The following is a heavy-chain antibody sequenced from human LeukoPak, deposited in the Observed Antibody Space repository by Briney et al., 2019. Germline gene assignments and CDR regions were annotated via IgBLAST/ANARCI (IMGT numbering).Heavy chain of an antibody. CDR1: GGSISNFY. CDR2: IHYSGST. CDR3: ARRGSHYYYYMDV. J-gene: IGHJ6*03. Sequence: PSETLSLTCTLSGGSISNFYWSWIRQSPEKGLEWVGQIHYSGSTTYNPSLESRITISVDTSENQFSLKLSSVTAPDTAIYYCARRGSHYYYYMDVWGKGTTVTVSS. D-gene: IGHD6-6*01. V-gene: IGHV4-59*08.